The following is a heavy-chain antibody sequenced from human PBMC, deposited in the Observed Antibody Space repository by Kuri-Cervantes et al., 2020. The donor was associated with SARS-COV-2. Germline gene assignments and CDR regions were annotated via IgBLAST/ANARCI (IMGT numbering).Heavy chain of an antibody. J-gene: IGHJ6*02. D-gene: IGHD2-2*01. CDR3: ARGLYIVVVPAAMWERGEYYYGMDV. CDR1: GGSFSGYY. V-gene: IGHV4-34*01. CDR2: INHGGST. Sequence: GSLRLSCAVYGGSFSGYYWSWIRQPPGKGLEWIGEINHGGSTNYNPSLKSRVTISVDTSKNQFSLKLSSVTAADTAVYYCARGLYIVVVPAAMWERGEYYYGMDVWGQGTTVTVSS.